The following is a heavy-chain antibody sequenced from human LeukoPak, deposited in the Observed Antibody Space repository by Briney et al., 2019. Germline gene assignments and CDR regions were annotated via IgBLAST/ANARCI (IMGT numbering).Heavy chain of an antibody. Sequence: AGGPLRLSCAASGFTFSNAWMSWVRQAPGKGLEWVGRIMSKTDGGTTAYAAPVKGRFTISRDDSKNTLYLHMKGLETEDTAVYYCTTASVTLVRGVINPDAFDVWGLGTMVIVSS. CDR2: IMSKTDGGTT. V-gene: IGHV3-15*01. CDR3: TTASVTLVRGVINPDAFDV. CDR1: GFTFSNAW. J-gene: IGHJ3*01. D-gene: IGHD3-10*01.